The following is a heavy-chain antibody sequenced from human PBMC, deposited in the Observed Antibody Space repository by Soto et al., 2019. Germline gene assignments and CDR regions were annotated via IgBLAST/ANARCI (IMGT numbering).Heavy chain of an antibody. Sequence: EVQLVESGGGLVKPGGSLRLSCAASGFTFSWYSMNWVRQAPGKGLEWVSSISSSSSYIYYADSVKGRFTISRDNAKNSLYLQMNSPRAEDTAVYYCARVHYYDSSSYSHWGQGTLVTVSS. CDR1: GFTFSWYS. CDR2: ISSSSSYI. D-gene: IGHD3-22*01. V-gene: IGHV3-21*01. CDR3: ARVHYYDSSSYSH. J-gene: IGHJ4*02.